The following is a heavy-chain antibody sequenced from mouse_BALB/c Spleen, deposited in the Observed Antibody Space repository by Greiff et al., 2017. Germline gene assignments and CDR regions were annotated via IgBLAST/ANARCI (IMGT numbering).Heavy chain of an antibody. V-gene: IGHV5-12-2*01. Sequence: DVQLQESGGGLVQPGGSLKLSCAASGFTFSSYTMSWVRQTPEKRLEWVAYISNGGGSTYYPDTVKGRFTISRDNAKNTLYLQMSSLKSEDTAMYYCARHKGYYYGSSSYYFDYWGQGTTLTVSS. CDR1: GFTFSSYT. CDR2: ISNGGGST. J-gene: IGHJ2*01. CDR3: ARHKGYYYGSSSYYFDY. D-gene: IGHD1-1*01.